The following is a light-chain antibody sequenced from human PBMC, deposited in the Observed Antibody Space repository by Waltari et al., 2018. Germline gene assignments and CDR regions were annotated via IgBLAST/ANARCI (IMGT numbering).Light chain of an antibody. CDR1: QSVGTY. Sequence: SPATLSLSPGETATLSCRASQSVGTYLAWYQQKPGQAPRLLIYDASNRAAGIPARFRGSGSGTDFTLTISSLEAEDFAVYYCQQRSNWTPHTFGQGARLEIK. CDR3: QQRSNWTPHT. V-gene: IGKV3-11*01. J-gene: IGKJ2*01. CDR2: DAS.